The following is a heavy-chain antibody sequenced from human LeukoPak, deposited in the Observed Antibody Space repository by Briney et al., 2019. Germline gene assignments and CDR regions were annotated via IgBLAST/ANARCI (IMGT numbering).Heavy chain of an antibody. J-gene: IGHJ3*02. CDR1: GFTFSSYS. D-gene: IGHD1-1*01. CDR3: ARSNVEDAFDI. CDR2: ISSSSSYI. V-gene: IGHV3-21*01. Sequence: PGGSLRLSCAASGFTFSSYSMNWVRQAPGKGLEWVSSISSSSSYIYYADSVKGRFTISRDNAKNSLYLQMNSLRAENTAVYYCARSNVEDAFDIWGQGTMVTVSS.